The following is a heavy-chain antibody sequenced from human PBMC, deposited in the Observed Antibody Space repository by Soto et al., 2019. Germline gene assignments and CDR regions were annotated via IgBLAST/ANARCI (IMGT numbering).Heavy chain of an antibody. Sequence: QVQLVQSGAEVKKPGSSVKVSCKASGGTFSSYAISWVRQAPGQGLEWMGGIIPIFGTANYAQKFQGRVTITADESTSTAYMELSSLRSEDTAVYYCARDGSHGEYEGRGYYFDYWGQGTLVTVSS. V-gene: IGHV1-69*01. J-gene: IGHJ4*02. CDR2: IIPIFGTA. CDR3: ARDGSHGEYEGRGYYFDY. CDR1: GGTFSSYA. D-gene: IGHD4-17*01.